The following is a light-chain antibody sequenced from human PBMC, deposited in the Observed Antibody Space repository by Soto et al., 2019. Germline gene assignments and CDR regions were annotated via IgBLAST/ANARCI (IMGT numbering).Light chain of an antibody. V-gene: IGKV3-20*01. CDR2: GAS. CDR1: QSVSNNY. Sequence: EVVLTQSPGTLSLSPRERATLSCRASQSVSNNYLAWYQHKPGQAPRLLIYGASNRAPGIPDRFSGSGSGPDFTLTISRLEPEDYAVYYCQQYAASPRTCGQGTLVEVK. J-gene: IGKJ1*01. CDR3: QQYAASPRT.